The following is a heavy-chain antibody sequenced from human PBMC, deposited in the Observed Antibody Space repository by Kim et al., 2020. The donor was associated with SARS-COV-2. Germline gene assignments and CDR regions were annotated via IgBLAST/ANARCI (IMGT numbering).Heavy chain of an antibody. J-gene: IGHJ4*02. Sequence: SETLSLTCSVSGGSISSSSYYWGWIRQPPGKGLEWIGSIYYSESTYYNPSLKSRVTISVDTSKNQFSLKLSSVTAADTAVYYCARRGDYDSSGYYYLSGYYFDYWGQGTLVTVSS. V-gene: IGHV4-39*01. CDR1: GGSISSSSYY. D-gene: IGHD3-22*01. CDR3: ARRGDYDSSGYYYLSGYYFDY. CDR2: IYYSEST.